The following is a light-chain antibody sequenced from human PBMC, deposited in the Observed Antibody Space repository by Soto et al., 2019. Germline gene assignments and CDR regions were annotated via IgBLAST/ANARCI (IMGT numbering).Light chain of an antibody. Sequence: QSVLTQPPSVSAAPGQRVTISCSGSSSNIRGNSVSWYQQLPGTAPKLLIYDDDKRPSGIPDRFSGSKSGTSATLGITGFQTGDEADYYCGSWDSSLSAYVFGNGTKVTVL. V-gene: IGLV1-51*01. J-gene: IGLJ1*01. CDR2: DDD. CDR1: SSNIRGNS. CDR3: GSWDSSLSAYV.